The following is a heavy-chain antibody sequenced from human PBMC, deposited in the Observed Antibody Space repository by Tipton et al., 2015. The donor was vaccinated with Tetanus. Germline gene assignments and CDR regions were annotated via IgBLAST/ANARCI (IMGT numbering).Heavy chain of an antibody. CDR2: IYDNGTT. CDR3: ARRIQVFGPAILDAFDL. Sequence: TLSLTCTVAGGSISGYYWTWIRQPPGKGLEWIGYIYDNGTTSYSHSLKSRVIISVDKSKNQLSLKLGSVTAEDTAIYYCARRIQVFGPAILDAFDLWAQGTMVIVSS. V-gene: IGHV4-59*01. J-gene: IGHJ3*01. CDR1: GGSISGYY. D-gene: IGHD3/OR15-3a*01.